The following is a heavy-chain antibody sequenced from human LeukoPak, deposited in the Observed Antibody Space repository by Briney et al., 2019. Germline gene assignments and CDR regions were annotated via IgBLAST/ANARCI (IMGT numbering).Heavy chain of an antibody. J-gene: IGHJ6*04. D-gene: IGHD3-9*01. Sequence: SETLSLTCAVYGGSFSGYYWSWIRQPPGKGLEWIGEINHSGNTNYNPSLKSRVTISVDASKNQFSLNLTSVTAADTAAYYCAREPPSLRYFAWPPTYGMDVWGKGTTVTVSS. CDR3: AREPPSLRYFAWPPTYGMDV. V-gene: IGHV4-34*01. CDR1: GGSFSGYY. CDR2: INHSGNT.